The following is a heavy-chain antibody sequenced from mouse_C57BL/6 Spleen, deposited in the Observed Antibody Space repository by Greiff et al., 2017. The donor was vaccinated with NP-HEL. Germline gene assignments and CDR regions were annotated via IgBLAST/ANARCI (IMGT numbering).Heavy chain of an antibody. J-gene: IGHJ1*03. V-gene: IGHV1-50*01. CDR3: ARKDWYFDV. Sequence: QVQLKQPGAELVKPGASVKLSCKASGYTFTSYWMQWVKQRPGQGLEWIGEIDPSDSYTNYNQKFKGKATLTVDTSSSTAYMQLSSLTSEDSAVYYCARKDWYFDVWGTGTTVTVSS. CDR1: GYTFTSYW. CDR2: IDPSDSYT.